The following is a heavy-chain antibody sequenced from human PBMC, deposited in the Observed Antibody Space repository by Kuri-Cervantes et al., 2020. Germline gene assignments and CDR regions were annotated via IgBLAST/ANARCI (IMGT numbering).Heavy chain of an antibody. J-gene: IGHJ4*02. V-gene: IGHV1-46*01. CDR2: INPSGGST. CDR3: ARVDHYYDSSGWVFDY. Sequence: ASVKVSCKASGYTFASYYMHWVRQAPGQGLGWMGIINPSGGSTSYAQKFQGRVTMTRDTSTSTVYMELSSLRSEDTAVYYCARVDHYYDSSGWVFDYWGQGTLVTVSS. D-gene: IGHD3-22*01. CDR1: GYTFASYY.